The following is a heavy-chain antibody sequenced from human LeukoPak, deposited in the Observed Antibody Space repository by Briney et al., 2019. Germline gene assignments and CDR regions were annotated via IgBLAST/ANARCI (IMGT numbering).Heavy chain of an antibody. CDR2: TYYRSKWYN. V-gene: IGHV6-1*01. CDR1: GDSVSSNSAA. J-gene: IGHJ5*02. D-gene: IGHD3-3*01. Sequence: SQTLSLTCAISGDSVSSNSAAWNWIRQSPSRGLEWLGRTYYRSKWYNDYAVSVKSRITINPDTSKTQFSLQLNSVTPEDTAVYYCARGITIFGVVIGPNWFDPWGQGTLVTVSS. CDR3: ARGITIFGVVIGPNWFDP.